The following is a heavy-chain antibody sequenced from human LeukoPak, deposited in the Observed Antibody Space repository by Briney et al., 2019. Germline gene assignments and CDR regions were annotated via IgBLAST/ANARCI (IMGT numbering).Heavy chain of an antibody. J-gene: IGHJ6*02. CDR1: GFTFNTYW. V-gene: IGHV3-74*01. CDR3: ARGLAGAYRIMDV. Sequence: GGSLRLSCVASGFTFNTYWIHWVRQGPGKRLVWVSLTNPDGTTTTYANSVKGRFTVSRDNARNTLYLQMNSLRGEDAAVYYCARGLAGAYRIMDVWGQGTTVTVS. D-gene: IGHD6-19*01. CDR2: TNPDGTTT.